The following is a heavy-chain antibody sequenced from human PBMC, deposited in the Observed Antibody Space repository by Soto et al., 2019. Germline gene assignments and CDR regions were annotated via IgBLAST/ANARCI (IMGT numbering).Heavy chain of an antibody. Sequence: PSETLSLTCAVYGGSFSGYYWSWIRQPPGKGLEWIGEINHSGSTNYNPSLKSRVTISVDTSKNQFSLKLSSVTAADTAVYYCARDESSSSDAFDIWAKGQWSPSPQ. J-gene: IGHJ3*02. D-gene: IGHD6-6*01. CDR1: GGSFSGYY. CDR2: INHSGST. CDR3: ARDESSSSDAFDI. V-gene: IGHV4-34*01.